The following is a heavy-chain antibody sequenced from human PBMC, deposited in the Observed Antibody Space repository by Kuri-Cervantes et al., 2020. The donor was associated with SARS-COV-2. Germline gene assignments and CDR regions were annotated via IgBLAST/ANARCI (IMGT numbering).Heavy chain of an antibody. CDR2: IKSKTDGGTT. V-gene: IGHV3-15*01. D-gene: IGHD3-9*01. CDR3: TTRVLRYFDWAENWFDP. J-gene: IGHJ5*02. CDR1: GFTFSNAW. Sequence: GGSLRLSCAASGFTFSNAWMSWVRQAPGKGLEWVGRIKSKTDGGTTDYAAPVKGRFTVSRDDSKNTLYLQMNSLKTEDTAVYYCTTRVLRYFDWAENWFDPWGQGTLVTVSS.